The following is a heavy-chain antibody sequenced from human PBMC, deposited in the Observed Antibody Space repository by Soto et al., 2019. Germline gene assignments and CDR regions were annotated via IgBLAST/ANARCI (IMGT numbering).Heavy chain of an antibody. D-gene: IGHD6-6*01. Sequence: EVQLVESGGGLIQPGRSLRLSCATSGFPFDHCAMHWVRQAPEKGLEWVSGITWNGDDVAYADSVRGRFIISRDNAENSLYLQMNNLRPEDPALYYFVQDKGYTTSSSGYFDSWGQGAPVTVS. CDR2: ITWNGDDV. V-gene: IGHV3-9*01. CDR1: GFPFDHCA. J-gene: IGHJ4*02. CDR3: VQDKGYTTSSSGYFDS.